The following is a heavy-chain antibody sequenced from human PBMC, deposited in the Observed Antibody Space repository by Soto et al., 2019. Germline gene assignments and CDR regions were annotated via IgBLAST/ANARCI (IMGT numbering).Heavy chain of an antibody. CDR2: ISYSGTT. V-gene: IGHV4-59*05. Sequence: PSETLSLTCTVSGGSISCYYGSWIRQPPGKGLQLIGSISYSGTTYYNPSLESRVIISADTSKNQFSLKMRYVTAADTAVYYCARSKGDYVSGDYWGQGTLVTVSS. CDR1: GGSISCYY. J-gene: IGHJ4*02. CDR3: ARSKGDYVSGDY. D-gene: IGHD4-17*01.